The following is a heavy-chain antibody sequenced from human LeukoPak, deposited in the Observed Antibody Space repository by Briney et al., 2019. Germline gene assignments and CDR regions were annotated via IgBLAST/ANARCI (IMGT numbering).Heavy chain of an antibody. D-gene: IGHD5-12*01. CDR2: FYAGGDT. CDR3: AKHNLGVATRTAYGFDI. CDR1: GFTLSSNY. V-gene: IGHV3-53*01. J-gene: IGHJ3*02. Sequence: GGSLRLSCAASGFTLSSNYMSWVRQAPGKGLEWVSVFYAGGDTYYADSVKGRFTISRDNSKNTLYLQMNSLRAEDTAVYYVAKHNLGVATRTAYGFDIWGQGTMVTVSS.